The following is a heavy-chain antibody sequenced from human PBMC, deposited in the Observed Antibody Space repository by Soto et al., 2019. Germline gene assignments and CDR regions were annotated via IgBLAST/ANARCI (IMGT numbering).Heavy chain of an antibody. CDR2: IYYSGST. CDR3: ARQRRERTVGPAAKNGDSYYYHYYMDV. D-gene: IGHD2-2*01. Sequence: SETLPLPCTVSGGSISSYHWPCNRQPPGKGLKWIWYIYYSGSTNYNPSLKSRVTISVDTSKTQFSLKLSSVTAADTAVYYCARQRRERTVGPAAKNGDSYYYHYYMDVWGKGTTVT. V-gene: IGHV4-59*08. CDR1: GGSISSYH. J-gene: IGHJ6*03.